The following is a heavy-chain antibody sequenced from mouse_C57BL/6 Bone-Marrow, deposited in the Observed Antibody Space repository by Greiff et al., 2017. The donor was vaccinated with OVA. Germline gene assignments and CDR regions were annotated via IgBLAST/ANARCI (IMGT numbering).Heavy chain of an antibody. CDR1: GYTFTSYW. J-gene: IGHJ2*01. D-gene: IGHD4-1*01. V-gene: IGHV1-55*01. CDR3: ARSVTGTEEDY. Sequence: QVQLQQPGAELVKPGASVKMTCKASGYTFTSYWITWVKQRPGQGLEWIGDIYPGSGSTNYNEKFKSKATLTVDTSSSTAYMQLSSLTSEDSAVYYCARSVTGTEEDYWGQGTTLTVSS. CDR2: IYPGSGST.